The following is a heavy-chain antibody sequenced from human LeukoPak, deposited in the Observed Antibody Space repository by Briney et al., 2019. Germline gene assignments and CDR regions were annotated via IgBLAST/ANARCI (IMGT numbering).Heavy chain of an antibody. CDR1: GFTFSSYG. CDR2: ITSSGSTI. J-gene: IGHJ4*02. D-gene: IGHD1-1*01. V-gene: IGHV3-48*04. CDR3: ARELNWNLDY. Sequence: GGSLRLSCAASGFTFSSYGMHWVRQAPGKGLEWVSYITSSGSTIYYADSVKGRFTISRDNAKNSLYLQMNSLRAEDTAVYYCARELNWNLDYWGQGTLVTVSS.